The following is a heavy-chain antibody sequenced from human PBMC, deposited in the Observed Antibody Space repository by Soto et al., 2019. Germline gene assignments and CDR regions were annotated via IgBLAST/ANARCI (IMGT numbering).Heavy chain of an antibody. Sequence: ASVKVSCKASGYTFSRYGISWVRQAPGQGLEWKGWVSGYNGDTKYAQKVQGRVTMTIDTSTYTAYMELRSLTSDDTAKYYCAKNGQPPYYYYGMDVWGLG. D-gene: IGHD2-8*01. V-gene: IGHV1-18*01. CDR2: VSGYNGDT. CDR3: AKNGQPPYYYYGMDV. J-gene: IGHJ6*02. CDR1: GYTFSRYG.